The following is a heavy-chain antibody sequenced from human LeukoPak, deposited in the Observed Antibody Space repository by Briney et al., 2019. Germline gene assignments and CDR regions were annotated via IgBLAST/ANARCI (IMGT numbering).Heavy chain of an antibody. CDR3: AKDVGDYIAVGNPYYYYGMDV. D-gene: IGHD6-19*01. J-gene: IGHJ6*02. Sequence: GRALRLSCAASVFTFSIYCMHWVRQAPGKGVEGGAVIYGDGSIKNYVDSVKGRFTISRDNSKNTLCLQIRNLRAEEKAVYYCAKDVGDYIAVGNPYYYYGMDVWGQGTTVTAPS. CDR2: IYGDGSIK. V-gene: IGHV3-30*18. CDR1: VFTFSIYC.